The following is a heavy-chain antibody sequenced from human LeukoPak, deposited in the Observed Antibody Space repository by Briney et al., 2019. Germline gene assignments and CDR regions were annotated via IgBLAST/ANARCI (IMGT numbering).Heavy chain of an antibody. CDR3: ARASVEYYYDSSGFSRGNNWFDP. V-gene: IGHV4-61*02. J-gene: IGHJ5*02. CDR2: IYTSGST. CDR1: GGSISSGSYY. Sequence: SETLSLTCTVSGGSISSGSYYWSWIRQPAGKGLEWIGRIYTSGSTNYNPSLKSRVTISVDTSKNQFSLKLSSVTAADTAVYYCARASVEYYYDSSGFSRGNNWFDPWGQGTLGTVSS. D-gene: IGHD3-22*01.